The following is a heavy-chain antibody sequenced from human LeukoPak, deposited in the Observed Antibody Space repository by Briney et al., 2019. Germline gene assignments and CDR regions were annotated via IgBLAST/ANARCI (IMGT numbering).Heavy chain of an antibody. J-gene: IGHJ4*02. CDR2: IYSGGST. Sequence: PAGSLRLSCAASGCTVSSNYMSWIRQAPGKGLEWVSVIYSGGSTYYADSVKGRFTISIDNSKNTLHLQMNSLRAEDTAVYYCARDLARGPDYWGQGTLVTVSS. D-gene: IGHD3-3*02. V-gene: IGHV3-53*01. CDR3: ARDLARGPDY. CDR1: GCTVSSNY.